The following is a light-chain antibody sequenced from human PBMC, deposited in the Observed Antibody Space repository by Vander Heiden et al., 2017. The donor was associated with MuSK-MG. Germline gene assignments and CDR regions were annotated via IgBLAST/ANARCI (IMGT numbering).Light chain of an antibody. CDR2: AAS. CDR1: QGISSY. Sequence: IQFTPAPSFLSASVGDRVTITCRATQGISSYVAWYQQKPGKTPNLLIYAASSLQSGVPSRFSGSGSGTEFTLTISSLQPEDFATYYCQQVNSFPFTFGHWTKVEIK. J-gene: IGKJ3*01. CDR3: QQVNSFPFT. V-gene: IGKV1-9*01.